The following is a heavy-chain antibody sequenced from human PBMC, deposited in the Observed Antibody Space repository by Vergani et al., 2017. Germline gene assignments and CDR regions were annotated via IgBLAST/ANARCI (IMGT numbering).Heavy chain of an antibody. D-gene: IGHD1-1*01. CDR3: VRVKGSNWNDHLYDI. CDR2: IRNKANDYTT. Sequence: VRLVESGGGVVQPGRSLRLSCAASGFTFSSYGMDWVRQAPGKGLEWVGRIRNKANDYTTQYAASVKGRFTISRDDSKSYLYLQMNSLQTEDTALYYCVRVKGSNWNDHLYDIWGQGTLVTVSS. J-gene: IGHJ3*02. V-gene: IGHV3-72*01. CDR1: GFTFSSYG.